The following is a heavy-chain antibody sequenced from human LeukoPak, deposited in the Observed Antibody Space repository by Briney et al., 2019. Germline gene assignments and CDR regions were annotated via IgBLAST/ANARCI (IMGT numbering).Heavy chain of an antibody. CDR3: AKRDYGDYSDFDY. D-gene: IGHD4-17*01. Sequence: PGGSLRLSCAASGFTFSSYSMNWVRQAPGKGLEGVSSISSSSSYIYYADSVKGRFTISRDNAKNSLYLQMNSLRAEDTAVYYCAKRDYGDYSDFDYWGQGTLVTVSS. CDR1: GFTFSSYS. CDR2: ISSSSSYI. J-gene: IGHJ4*02. V-gene: IGHV3-21*01.